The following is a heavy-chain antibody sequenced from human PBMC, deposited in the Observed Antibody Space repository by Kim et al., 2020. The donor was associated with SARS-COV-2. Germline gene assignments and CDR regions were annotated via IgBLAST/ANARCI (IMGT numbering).Heavy chain of an antibody. V-gene: IGHV3-30*04. CDR1: GFTFSSCA. CDR2: ISYDGSNK. J-gene: IGHJ6*01. Sequence: GGSLRLSCAASGFTFSSCAMHWVRQAPGKGLEWVAVISYDGSNKYYADSVKGRFTISRDNSKNTLYLQMNSLRAEDTAVYYCARVGWSSRWDSGDYYYY. D-gene: IGHD6-13*01. CDR3: ARVGWSSRWDSGDYYYY.